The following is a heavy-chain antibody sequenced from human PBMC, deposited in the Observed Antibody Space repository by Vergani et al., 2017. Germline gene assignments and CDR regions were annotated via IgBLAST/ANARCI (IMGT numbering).Heavy chain of an antibody. D-gene: IGHD5-12*01. CDR2: INHSGST. V-gene: IGHV4-34*01. CDR1: GGSFSGYY. Sequence: QVQLQQWGAGLLKPSETLSLTCAVYGGSFSGYYWSWIRQPPGKGLEWIGEINHSGSTNYNPSLKSRVTISVDTSKNQFSLTLSPVTAADTAVYHCARVLDSGWQSTRYFDNWGQGTLVTVSS. CDR3: ARVLDSGWQSTRYFDN. J-gene: IGHJ4*02.